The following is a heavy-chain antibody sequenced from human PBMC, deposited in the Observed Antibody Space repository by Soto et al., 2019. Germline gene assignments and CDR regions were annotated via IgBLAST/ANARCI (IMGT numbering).Heavy chain of an antibody. Sequence: QVQLVESGGGLVQPGGSLRLSCAASGFTFSDYYMSWIRQAPGKGLEWVSYISSSSSYTNYADSVKGRFTISRDNAKNSLYLQMNSLRAEDTAVYYCARWGGGMATTPVFDYWGQGTLVTVSS. CDR1: GFTFSDYY. V-gene: IGHV3-11*05. J-gene: IGHJ4*02. CDR3: ARWGGGMATTPVFDY. D-gene: IGHD1-1*01. CDR2: ISSSSSYT.